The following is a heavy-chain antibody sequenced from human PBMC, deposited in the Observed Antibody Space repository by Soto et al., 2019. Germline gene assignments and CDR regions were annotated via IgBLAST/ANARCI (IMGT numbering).Heavy chain of an antibody. Sequence: SETLSLTCTVSGGSISSSSYYWGWIRQPAGKGLEWIGSIYYSGSTYYNPSLKSRVTISVDTSKNQFSLKLSSVTAADTAVYYCASRQYLNCSGGSCYSRYNWFDPWGQGTLVTVSS. CDR3: ASRQYLNCSGGSCYSRYNWFDP. V-gene: IGHV4-39*01. D-gene: IGHD2-15*01. CDR1: GGSISSSSYY. CDR2: IYYSGST. J-gene: IGHJ5*02.